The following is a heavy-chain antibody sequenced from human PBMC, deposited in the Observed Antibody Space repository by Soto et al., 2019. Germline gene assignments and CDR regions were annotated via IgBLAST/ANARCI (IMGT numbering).Heavy chain of an antibody. V-gene: IGHV3-30*19. Sequence: ESGGGVVQPGRSLRLSCAPSGFTFRRFGMHWVRQAPGKGLEWVALISYDGSNKYYADSVQGRFTISRDNSRSTLYLQMSSLRAEDTAVYYCARDQVYEWNDNFYYGMDVWGQGTTVTVSS. CDR2: ISYDGSNK. CDR3: ARDQVYEWNDNFYYGMDV. J-gene: IGHJ6*02. D-gene: IGHD1-20*01. CDR1: GFTFRRFG.